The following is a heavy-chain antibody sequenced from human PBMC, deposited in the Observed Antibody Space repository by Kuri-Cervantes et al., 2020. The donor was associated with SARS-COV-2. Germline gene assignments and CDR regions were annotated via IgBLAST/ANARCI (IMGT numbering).Heavy chain of an antibody. CDR3: AREAIGDYEFDY. D-gene: IGHD2-21*02. CDR2: ISSSSTI. J-gene: IGHJ4*02. CDR1: GFTFSNAW. V-gene: IGHV3-69-1*01. Sequence: GESLKISCAASGFTFSNAWLSWVRQAPGKGLEWVSYISSSSTIYYADSVKGRFTISRDNAKNSLYLQMNSLRAEDTAVYYCAREAIGDYEFDYWGQGTLVTVSS.